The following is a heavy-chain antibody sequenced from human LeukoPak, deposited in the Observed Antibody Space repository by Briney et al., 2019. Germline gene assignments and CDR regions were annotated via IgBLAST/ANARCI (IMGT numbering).Heavy chain of an antibody. CDR2: IYYSGST. CDR1: GGSISSYY. D-gene: IGHD4-11*01. V-gene: IGHV4-59*01. Sequence: SETLPLTCTVSGGSISSYYWSWIRQPPGKGLEWIGYIYYSGSTNYNPSLKSRVTMSVDTSGNQFSLKLSSVTAADTAMYYCARHDYSNYVLDNWGQGTLVTVSS. J-gene: IGHJ4*02. CDR3: ARHDYSNYVLDN.